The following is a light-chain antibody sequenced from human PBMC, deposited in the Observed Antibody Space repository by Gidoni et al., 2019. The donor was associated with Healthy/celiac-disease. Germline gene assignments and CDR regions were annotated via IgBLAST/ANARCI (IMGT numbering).Light chain of an antibody. CDR1: QRVSSN. V-gene: IGKV3-15*01. J-gene: IGKJ1*01. Sequence: EIVMTPSPATLSVSPGERATLSCRASQRVSSNLAWYQQKPGQAPRLLIYGASTRATGSPARFIGSGSGKEFTLTISSLQSEDFAVYYCQKYNNWPPATFGQGTKVEIK. CDR3: QKYNNWPPAT. CDR2: GAS.